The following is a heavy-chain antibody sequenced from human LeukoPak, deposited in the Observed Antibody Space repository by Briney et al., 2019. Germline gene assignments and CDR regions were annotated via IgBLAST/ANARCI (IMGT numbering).Heavy chain of an antibody. CDR3: ANTAAGTIGY. CDR1: GFTFSSYG. CDR2: ISYDGSNK. Sequence: PGRSLRLSCAASGFTFSSYGMHWVRQAPGKGLEWVAVISYDGSNKYYADSVKGRFTISRDNSKNTLYLQMNSLRAEDTAVYYCANTAAGTIGYWGQGTLVTVSS. V-gene: IGHV3-30*18. D-gene: IGHD6-13*01. J-gene: IGHJ4*02.